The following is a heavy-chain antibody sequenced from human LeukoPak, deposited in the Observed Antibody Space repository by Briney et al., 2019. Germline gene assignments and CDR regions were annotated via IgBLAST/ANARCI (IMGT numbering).Heavy chain of an antibody. CDR3: ARQTAMGRSGDY. Sequence: GESLKISCKASGYSFTSYWIGWVRQMPGKGLECMGIIDPSDSETRYTPSFQGQVTISVDKSLTTADLQWNSLKASDTAMYYCARQTAMGRSGDYWGQGTLVTASS. J-gene: IGHJ4*02. CDR2: IDPSDSET. CDR1: GYSFTSYW. V-gene: IGHV5-51*01. D-gene: IGHD5-18*01.